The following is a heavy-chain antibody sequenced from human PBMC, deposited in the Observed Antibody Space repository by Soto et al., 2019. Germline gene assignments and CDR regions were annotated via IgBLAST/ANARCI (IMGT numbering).Heavy chain of an antibody. J-gene: IGHJ4*02. Sequence: PSETLSLTCAVSGYSINSGYYWGWIRQPPGKGLEWIGSIYHSGNTYYNPSLKSRVTISIDTSKNQFSLKLNAVTAADTAVYYCARDGGRYDHSDYWGQGTLVTVSS. D-gene: IGHD2-15*01. V-gene: IGHV4-38-2*02. CDR3: ARDGGRYDHSDY. CDR2: IYHSGNT. CDR1: GYSINSGYY.